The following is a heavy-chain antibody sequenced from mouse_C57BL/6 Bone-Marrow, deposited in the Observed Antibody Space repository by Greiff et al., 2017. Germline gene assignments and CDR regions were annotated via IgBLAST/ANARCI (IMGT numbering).Heavy chain of an antibody. CDR3: AREWECYYGDAMDY. Sequence: QVQLKQPGAELVMPGASVKLSCKASGYNFTSYWMHWVKQRPGQGLEWIGEIDPSDSYTNYNQKVKGKSTLTVDKSSSTAYMQLSSLTSEDSAVYYCAREWECYYGDAMDYWGQGTSVTVSS. CDR2: IDPSDSYT. CDR1: GYNFTSYW. D-gene: IGHD1-1*01. V-gene: IGHV1-69*01. J-gene: IGHJ4*01.